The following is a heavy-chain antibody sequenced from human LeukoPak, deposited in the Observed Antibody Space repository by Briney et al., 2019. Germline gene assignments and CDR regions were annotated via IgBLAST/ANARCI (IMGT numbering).Heavy chain of an antibody. V-gene: IGHV3-30*04. CDR3: AKEGVDSSGTRGAFDI. CDR1: GFTFSSYA. J-gene: IGHJ3*02. D-gene: IGHD3-22*01. Sequence: GGSLRLSCAASGFTFSSYAMHWVRQAPGKGLEWAAVISYDGSNKYYADSVKGRFTISRDNSKNTLYLQMNSLRAEDTAVYYCAKEGVDSSGTRGAFDIWGQGTMVTVSS. CDR2: ISYDGSNK.